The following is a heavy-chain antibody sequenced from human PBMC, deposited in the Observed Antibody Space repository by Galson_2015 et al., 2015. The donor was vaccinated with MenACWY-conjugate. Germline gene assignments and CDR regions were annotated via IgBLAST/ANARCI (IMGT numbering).Heavy chain of an antibody. CDR3: AREFSY. V-gene: IGHV4-61*08. CDR2: IYDSGTT. J-gene: IGHJ4*02. D-gene: IGHD2/OR15-2a*01. CDR1: GGSASSSGYY. Sequence: SETLSLTCTVSGGSASSSGYYWPWCRQPPGKGLEWIGLIYDSGTTKYNPSLKGRVTISLDTSKDQVSLKLSSVPAADTAVYYCAREFSYWGQGTLVTVSS.